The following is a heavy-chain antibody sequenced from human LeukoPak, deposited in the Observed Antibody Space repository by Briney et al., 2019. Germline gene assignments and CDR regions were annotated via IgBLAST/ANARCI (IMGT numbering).Heavy chain of an antibody. V-gene: IGHV4-61*02. CDR2: IYTRGNT. J-gene: IGHJ6*03. D-gene: IGHD1-26*01. CDR3: ARERYSGTFRYYYYYYMDV. CDR1: GDSISSGSYY. Sequence: SQTLSLTCTVSGDSISSGSYYWSWIRQPAGKGLEWIGRIYTRGNTYHNPSLKGRVTISLDTYKNQFSLELGSMTAADAAVYYCARERYSGTFRYYYYYYMDVWGKGTTVTVSS.